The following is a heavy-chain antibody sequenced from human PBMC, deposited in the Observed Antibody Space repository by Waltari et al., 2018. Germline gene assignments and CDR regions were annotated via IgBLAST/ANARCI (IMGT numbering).Heavy chain of an antibody. Sequence: QVQLQQWGAGLLKPSETLSLTCAVYGGSFSGYYWSWIRQPPGKGLEWIGEINHSGSTNYTPSLKSRVTISVDTSKNQFSLKLSSVTAADTAVYYCARHPVVTATTYGIDVWGQGTTVTISS. CDR2: INHSGST. V-gene: IGHV4-34*01. J-gene: IGHJ6*02. CDR3: ARHPVVTATTYGIDV. CDR1: GGSFSGYY. D-gene: IGHD2-21*02.